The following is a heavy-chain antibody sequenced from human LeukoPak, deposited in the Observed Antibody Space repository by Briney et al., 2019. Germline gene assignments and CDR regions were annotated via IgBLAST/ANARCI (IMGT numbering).Heavy chain of an antibody. D-gene: IGHD3-16*01. CDR1: GGSFSGYY. CDR3: ARGGGGMRIYGKNWFDP. V-gene: IGHV4-34*01. J-gene: IGHJ5*02. CDR2: INHSGST. Sequence: PSETLSLTCAVYGGSFSGYYWSWIRQPPGKGLEWIGEINHSGSTNNNPSLESRVTTSVDTSKNQFSLKLSSVTAADTAVYYCARGGGGMRIYGKNWFDPWGQGTLVTVSS.